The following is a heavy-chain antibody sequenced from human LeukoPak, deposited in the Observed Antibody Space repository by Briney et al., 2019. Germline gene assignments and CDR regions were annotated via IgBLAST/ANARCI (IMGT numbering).Heavy chain of an antibody. CDR3: AKASVAVPYYFDF. D-gene: IGHD2-2*01. Sequence: XGSLRLSCAASGFTFSSYGMHWVRQAPGEGLEWVAVISYDGSNKFYADSVKGRFTISRDNSKNTLYLQMNSLRAEDTAVYYCAKASVAVPYYFDFWGQGALVTVSS. J-gene: IGHJ4*02. CDR1: GFTFSSYG. V-gene: IGHV3-30*18. CDR2: ISYDGSNK.